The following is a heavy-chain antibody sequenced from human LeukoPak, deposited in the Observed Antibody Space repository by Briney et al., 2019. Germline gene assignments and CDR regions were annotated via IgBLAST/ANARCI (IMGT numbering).Heavy chain of an antibody. CDR2: ISGSGGST. CDR3: ARDPRGSGSYTIWFDP. J-gene: IGHJ5*02. V-gene: IGHV3-23*01. CDR1: GFTFSSYA. D-gene: IGHD3-10*01. Sequence: GGSLRLSCAASGFTFSSYAMSWVRQAPGKGLEWVSAISGSGGSTYYADSVKGRFTISRDNSKNSLYLQMNSLRAEDTAVYYCARDPRGSGSYTIWFDPWGQGTLVTVSS.